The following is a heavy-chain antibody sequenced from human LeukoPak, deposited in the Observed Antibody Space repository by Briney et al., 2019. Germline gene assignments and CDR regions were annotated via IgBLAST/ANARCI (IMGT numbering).Heavy chain of an antibody. D-gene: IGHD3-10*01. V-gene: IGHV5-51*01. J-gene: IGHJ4*02. Sequence: GESLKISCKGSGYTFNTYWIGWVRQMPGKGLEWMGVIYPGDSETIYSPSFQGQVTISADKSITTAYLQWSSLKASDTAMYYCARSGVSRGFTRLFDYWGQGTLVTVSS. CDR3: ARSGVSRGFTRLFDY. CDR1: GYTFNTYW. CDR2: IYPGDSET.